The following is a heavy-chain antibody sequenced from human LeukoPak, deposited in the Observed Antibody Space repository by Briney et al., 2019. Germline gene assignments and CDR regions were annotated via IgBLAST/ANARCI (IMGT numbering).Heavy chain of an antibody. Sequence: GRSLRLSCAASGFTFSSYGMHWVRQAPGKGLEWMAVIWYDGSNKYYADSVKGRFTISRDNSKNTLYLQMNSLRAEDTAVYYCARDQGYYGMDVWGQGTTVTVSS. CDR2: IWYDGSNK. V-gene: IGHV3-33*01. J-gene: IGHJ6*02. CDR3: ARDQGYYGMDV. CDR1: GFTFSSYG.